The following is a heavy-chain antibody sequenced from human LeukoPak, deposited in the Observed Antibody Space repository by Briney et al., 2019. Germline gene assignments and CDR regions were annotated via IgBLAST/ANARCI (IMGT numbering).Heavy chain of an antibody. CDR3: FSQYFDP. D-gene: IGHD2-21*01. CDR1: GFTVNINH. CDR2: VYDGGST. Sequence: GGSLRLSCAASGFTVNINHLTWVRQAPGKGLEWVSIVYDGGSTHCADSMKGRFTISRDNSKNTDTAVSSCGRGGEFCGGEYFSQYFDPWGQGTLVTVSS. V-gene: IGHV3-66*02. J-gene: IGHJ5*02.